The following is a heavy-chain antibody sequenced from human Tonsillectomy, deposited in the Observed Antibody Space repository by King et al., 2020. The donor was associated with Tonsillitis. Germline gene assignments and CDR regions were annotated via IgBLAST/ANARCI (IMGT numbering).Heavy chain of an antibody. CDR1: EDSFSSNW. CDR2: IYPGDSDI. Sequence: VQLVQSGAEVKKPGESLKISCKASEDSFSSNWIAWVRQMPGRGLEWMGIIYPGDSDIRYNPSFQGQVTISADKSISTAYLQWSSLKASDTAMYYCARLLTIIPTVRRGWFDPWGQGTLVTVSS. D-gene: IGHD3-3*01. J-gene: IGHJ5*02. V-gene: IGHV5-51*03. CDR3: ARLLTIIPTVRRGWFDP.